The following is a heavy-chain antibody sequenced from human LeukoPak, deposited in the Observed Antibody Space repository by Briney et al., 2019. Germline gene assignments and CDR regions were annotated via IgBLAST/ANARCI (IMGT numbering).Heavy chain of an antibody. CDR2: IKQDGSEK. CDR3: ARSLRGAYYFYMDV. J-gene: IGHJ6*03. V-gene: IGHV3-7*01. D-gene: IGHD3-10*01. Sequence: GGSLRLSCAASGLTFSNYDMNWVRQAPGKGLEWVANIKQDGSEKYYVDSVKGRFTISRDNAKNSLYLQMNSLRAEGTAVYYCARSLRGAYYFYMDVWGKGTTVTVSS. CDR1: GLTFSNYD.